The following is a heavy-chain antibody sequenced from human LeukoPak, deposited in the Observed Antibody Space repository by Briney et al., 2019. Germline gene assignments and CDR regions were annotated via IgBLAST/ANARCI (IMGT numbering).Heavy chain of an antibody. D-gene: IGHD3-22*01. J-gene: IGHJ4*02. V-gene: IGHV1-46*01. Sequence: AXXKVSCKASGYTFTSYYMHWVRQAPGQGLEWMGIINPSGGSTSYAQKFQGRVTMTRDMSTSTVYMELSSLRSEDTAVYYCARSSGYYYPHFDYWGQGTLVTVSS. CDR1: GYTFTSYY. CDR3: ARSSGYYYPHFDY. CDR2: INPSGGST.